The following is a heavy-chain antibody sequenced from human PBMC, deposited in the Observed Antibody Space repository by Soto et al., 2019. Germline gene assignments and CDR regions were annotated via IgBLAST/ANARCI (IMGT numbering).Heavy chain of an antibody. CDR3: ARTLLRFDYWTGSQIGPFDF. CDR1: GFSLSEARLG. D-gene: IGHD3-3*01. Sequence: QVTLKESGPVLVKPTETLTLTCTVSGFSLSEARLGVTRIRQPPGKALEWLAHIFSDDEKSYRTSLKSRLSIAKDTSKSQVVLTLTNRDAVDAGTYYWARTLLRFDYWTGSQIGPFDFWGQGTLVTVSS. V-gene: IGHV2-26*01. CDR2: IFSDDEK. J-gene: IGHJ4*02.